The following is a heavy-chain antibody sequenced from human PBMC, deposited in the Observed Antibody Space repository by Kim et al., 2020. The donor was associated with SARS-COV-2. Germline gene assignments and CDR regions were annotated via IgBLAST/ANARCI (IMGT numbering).Heavy chain of an antibody. J-gene: IGHJ6*02. CDR3: AKGGGSGNYYYYGMDV. V-gene: IGHV3-30*02. Sequence: SVKGRFTIYRDNYKNTLYLQMNSLRAEDTAVYYCAKGGGSGNYYYYGMDVWGQGTTVTVSS. D-gene: IGHD3-10*01.